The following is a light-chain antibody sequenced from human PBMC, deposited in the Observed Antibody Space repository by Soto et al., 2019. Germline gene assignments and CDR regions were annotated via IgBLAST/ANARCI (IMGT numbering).Light chain of an antibody. V-gene: IGLV6-57*04. CDR2: DDN. CDR1: SGSIASNY. J-gene: IGLJ2*01. Sequence: KFMLTQPHSVSESPGKTVTISCTRSSGSIASNYVQWYQQRPGSAPTNVIYDDNQRPSGVPDRISGSIDSSSTSASLTISVLRTEDEDDYDCQSYESSNHTNLVFGGGTKLTVL. CDR3: QSYESSNHTNLV.